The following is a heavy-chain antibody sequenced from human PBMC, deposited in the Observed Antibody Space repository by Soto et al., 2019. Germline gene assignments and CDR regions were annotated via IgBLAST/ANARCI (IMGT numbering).Heavy chain of an antibody. D-gene: IGHD2-2*01. J-gene: IGHJ6*02. CDR1: GGSISSGDYY. V-gene: IGHV4-30-4*01. CDR3: ARDRGDIVLVPAASYGMDV. Sequence: TSETLSLTCTVSGGSISSGDYYWSWIRQPPGKGLEWIGYIYYSGSTYYNPSLKSRVTISVDTSKNQFSLKLSSVTAADTAVYYCARDRGDIVLVPAASYGMDVWGQGTTVTVSS. CDR2: IYYSGST.